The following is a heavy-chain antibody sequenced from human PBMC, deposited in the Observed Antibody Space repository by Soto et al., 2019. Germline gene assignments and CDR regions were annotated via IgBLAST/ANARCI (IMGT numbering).Heavy chain of an antibody. V-gene: IGHV1-8*01. CDR1: GYSFTTYD. CDR2: MDPNSGYT. D-gene: IGHD7-27*01. J-gene: IGHJ4*02. CDR3: ARNRRKTGDFDY. Sequence: QVQLVQSGAEVEKPGASVRVSCKSSGYSFTTYDINWMRQATGQGLEWMGWMDPNSGYTGYAQKFQGRVTMTRDTSIITAYMELSSLRSDDTALYYCARNRRKTGDFDYWGQGTLVTVSS.